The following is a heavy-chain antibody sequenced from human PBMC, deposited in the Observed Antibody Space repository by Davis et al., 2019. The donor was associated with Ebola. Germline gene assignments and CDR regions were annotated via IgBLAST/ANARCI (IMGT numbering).Heavy chain of an antibody. J-gene: IGHJ5*02. CDR3: ARDQSSRPNWGSVDWFDP. V-gene: IGHV1-69*06. CDR2: IIPIFGTA. Sequence: SVKVSCKASGGTFSSYAISWVRQAPGQGLEWMGGIIPIFGTANYAQKFQGRVTITADKSTSTAYMELSSLRSEDTAVYYCARDQSSRPNWGSVDWFDPWGQGTLVTVSS. D-gene: IGHD7-27*01. CDR1: GGTFSSYA.